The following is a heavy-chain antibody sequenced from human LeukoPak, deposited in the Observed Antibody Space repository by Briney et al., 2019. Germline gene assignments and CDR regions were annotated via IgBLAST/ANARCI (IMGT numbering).Heavy chain of an antibody. J-gene: IGHJ2*01. CDR1: GFTFSSYW. CDR3: AKDSTTEGYRYFDL. V-gene: IGHV3-74*01. CDR2: INSDGSSR. D-gene: IGHD4-17*01. Sequence: PGGSLRLSCAASGFTFSSYWMHWVRQAPGKGLVWVSRINSDGSSRSYADSVKGRFTVSRDNSKNTVHLQMNSLRSEDTAVFYCAKDSTTEGYRYFDLWGRGTRVIVSS.